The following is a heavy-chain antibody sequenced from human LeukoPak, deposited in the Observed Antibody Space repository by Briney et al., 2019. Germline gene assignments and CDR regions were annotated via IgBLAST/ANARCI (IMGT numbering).Heavy chain of an antibody. D-gene: IGHD5-12*01. CDR3: ARESFDIVATTTYDY. CDR1: GDSVSSNSAA. J-gene: IGHJ4*02. V-gene: IGHV6-1*01. CDR2: TYYRSKWYN. Sequence: SQTLSLTCAISGDSVSSNSAAWNWIRQSPSRGLEWLGRTYYRSKWYNDYAVSVKSRITINPDTSKNQFPLQLNSVTPEDTAVYYCARESFDIVATTTYDYWGQGTLVTVSS.